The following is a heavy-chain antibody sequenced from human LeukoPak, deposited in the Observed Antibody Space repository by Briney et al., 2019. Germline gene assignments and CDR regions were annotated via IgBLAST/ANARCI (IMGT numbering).Heavy chain of an antibody. D-gene: IGHD3-10*01. V-gene: IGHV3-23*01. CDR1: GFTFSSYA. CDR3: AKWEDRRLGGSGRYYFDY. CDR2: ISDNGGST. J-gene: IGHJ4*02. Sequence: PGGSLRLSCAASGFTFSSYAMSWVRQAPGKGLEWVSVISDNGGSTYYADSVKGRFTISRDNSKNTLYLQMNSLRAEDTAVYYCAKWEDRRLGGSGRYYFDYWGQGTLVTVSS.